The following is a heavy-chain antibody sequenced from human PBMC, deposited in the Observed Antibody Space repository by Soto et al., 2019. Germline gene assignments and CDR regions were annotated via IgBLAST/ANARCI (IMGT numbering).Heavy chain of an antibody. D-gene: IGHD6-13*01. CDR1: GFTFDDYA. J-gene: IGHJ5*02. V-gene: IGHV3-9*01. Sequence: EVQLVESGGGLVQPGRSLRLSCAASGFTFDDYAMHWVRQAPGKGLEWVSGISWNSGSIGYADSVKGRFTISRDNAKNSLYLQMNSLRAEDTALYYCAKDIAAAAQNWFDPWGQGTLFTVSS. CDR3: AKDIAAAAQNWFDP. CDR2: ISWNSGSI.